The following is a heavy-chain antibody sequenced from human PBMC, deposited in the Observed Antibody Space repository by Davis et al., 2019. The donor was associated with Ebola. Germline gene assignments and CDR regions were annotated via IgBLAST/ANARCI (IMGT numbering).Heavy chain of an antibody. CDR1: GYTFTSYD. CDR2: MNPNSGNT. V-gene: IGHV1-8*01. CDR3: ARAPSLKADGPTWYNWVDP. Sequence: ASVKVSCKASGYTFTSYDITWVRQATGQGLEWMGWMNPNSGNTGYAQKFQGRVTLTRSTSISTAYMELSSLRSDDPAVYYCARAPSLKADGPTWYNWVDPWGQGTLVTVSS. D-gene: IGHD2-8*01. J-gene: IGHJ5*02.